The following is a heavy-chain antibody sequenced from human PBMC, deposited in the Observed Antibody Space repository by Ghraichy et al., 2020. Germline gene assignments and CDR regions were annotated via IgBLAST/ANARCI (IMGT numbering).Heavy chain of an antibody. CDR3: AKDFCPPTLHQLPGTSRVIDY. Sequence: GGSLRLSCAASGFTFSSYAMSWVRQAPGKGLEWVSAISGSGGSTYYADSVKGRFTISRDNSENTLYLQMNSLRAEDTAVYYCAKDFCPPTLHQLPGTSRVIDYWGQGTLVTVSS. CDR2: ISGSGGST. V-gene: IGHV3-23*01. D-gene: IGHD1-14*01. J-gene: IGHJ4*02. CDR1: GFTFSSYA.